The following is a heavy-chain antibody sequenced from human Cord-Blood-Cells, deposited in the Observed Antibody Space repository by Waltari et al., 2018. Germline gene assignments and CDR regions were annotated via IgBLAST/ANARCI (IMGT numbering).Heavy chain of an antibody. J-gene: IGHJ3*02. CDR1: GYTFTGYY. CDR2: INPNSVGT. CDR3: ARGVVVVPAAVVEGDAFDI. Sequence: QVQLVQSGAEVKKPGASVKVSCKASGYTFTGYYMHWVRQAPGQGLEWMGWINPNSVGTNYAQKFQGWVTMTRDTSISTAYMELSRLRSDDTAVYYCARGVVVVPAAVVEGDAFDIWGQGTMVTVSS. V-gene: IGHV1-2*04. D-gene: IGHD2-2*01.